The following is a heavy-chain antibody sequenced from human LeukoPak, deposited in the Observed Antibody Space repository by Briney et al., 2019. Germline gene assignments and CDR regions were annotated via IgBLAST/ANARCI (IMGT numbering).Heavy chain of an antibody. D-gene: IGHD6-6*01. CDR2: IYYSRST. J-gene: IGHJ4*02. Sequence: SETLSLTCTVSGGSVSSGSYYWSWIRQPPGKGLEWIGYIYYSRSTNYNPSLKSRVTISVDTSKCQFSLKLSSVTAADTAVYYRARDDASSSSFDYWGQGTLVTVSS. V-gene: IGHV4-61*01. CDR1: GGSVSSGSYY. CDR3: ARDDASSSSFDY.